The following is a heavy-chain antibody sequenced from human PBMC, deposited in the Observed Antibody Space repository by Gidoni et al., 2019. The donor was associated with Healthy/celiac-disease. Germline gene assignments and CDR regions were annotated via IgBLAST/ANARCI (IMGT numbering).Heavy chain of an antibody. CDR2: INAGNGNT. D-gene: IGHD3-16*01. Sequence: QVQLVQSGAEVKKPGASVQVSCKSSGYTSPSYAMHWVRQAPGQRLEWMGWINAGNGNTKYSQKFQGRVTITRDTSASTAYMELSSLRSEDTAVYYCARGGHGPHYGMDVWGQGTTVTVSS. CDR1: GYTSPSYA. CDR3: ARGGHGPHYGMDV. J-gene: IGHJ6*02. V-gene: IGHV1-3*01.